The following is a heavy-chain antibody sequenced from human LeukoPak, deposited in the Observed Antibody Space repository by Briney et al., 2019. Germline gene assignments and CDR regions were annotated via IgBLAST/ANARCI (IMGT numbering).Heavy chain of an antibody. CDR1: GYTFTGYY. D-gene: IGHD2-2*01. CDR2: INPNSGGT. Sequence: ASVKVSCKASGYTFTGYYMHWVRQAPGQGLEWMGWINPNSGGTNYAQKFQGRVTMTRDTSISTAYMELSRLRSDDTAVYYCARAENTMPHLDYWGQGTLVTVSS. J-gene: IGHJ4*02. CDR3: ARAENTMPHLDY. V-gene: IGHV1-2*02.